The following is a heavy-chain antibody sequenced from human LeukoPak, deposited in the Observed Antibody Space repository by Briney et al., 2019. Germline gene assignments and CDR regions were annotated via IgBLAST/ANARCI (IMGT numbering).Heavy chain of an antibody. J-gene: IGHJ4*02. V-gene: IGHV4-31*03. Sequence: SETLSLTCTVSGGSISSGGCYWSWIRQHPGKGLEWIGYIYYSGSTYYNPSLKSRVTISVDTSKNQFSLKLSSVTAADTAVYYCARISYDSSGYYFDYWGQGTLVTVSS. CDR1: GGSISSGGCY. CDR3: ARISYDSSGYYFDY. CDR2: IYYSGST. D-gene: IGHD3-22*01.